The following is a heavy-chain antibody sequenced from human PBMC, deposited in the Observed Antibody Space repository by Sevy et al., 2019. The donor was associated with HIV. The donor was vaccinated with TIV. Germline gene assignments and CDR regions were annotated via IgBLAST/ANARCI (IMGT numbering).Heavy chain of an antibody. V-gene: IGHV3-21*01. CDR3: ARGRAGGYYGGDYFDY. Sequence: GGSLRLSCAASGFTFSSYSMNWVRQAPGRGLEWVSYISSSSSYIYYADSVKGRFPISRDNAKNSLYLQMNSVRAEDTAVYYCARGRAGGYYGGDYFDYWGQGTLVTVSS. CDR1: GFTFSSYS. J-gene: IGHJ4*02. CDR2: ISSSSSYI. D-gene: IGHD3-22*01.